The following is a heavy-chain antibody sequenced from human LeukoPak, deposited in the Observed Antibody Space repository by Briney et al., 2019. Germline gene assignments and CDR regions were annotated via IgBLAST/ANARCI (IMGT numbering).Heavy chain of an antibody. V-gene: IGHV5-10-1*01. D-gene: IGHD2-2*01. J-gene: IGHJ4*02. Sequence: KVGESLKISCKGSGYSCTSYWISWGRQMPGKGLEWMGRIDPGDSYTNYSPSFQGHVTISADKSIRTAYLQWSSLKASDTAMYYCARLRGDPDCSSPSCYGYWGQGTLVTVSS. CDR3: ARLRGDPDCSSPSCYGY. CDR1: GYSCTSYW. CDR2: IDPGDSYT.